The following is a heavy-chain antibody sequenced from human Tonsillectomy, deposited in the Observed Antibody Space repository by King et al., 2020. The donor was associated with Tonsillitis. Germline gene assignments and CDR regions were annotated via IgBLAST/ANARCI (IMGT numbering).Heavy chain of an antibody. CDR1: GFTFSDYG. CDR2: VSYDGSDI. V-gene: IGHV3-33*05. Sequence: VQLVESGGGVVQPGRSLRLSCAASGFTFSDYGFHWVRLAPGKGLEWVAVVSYDGSDIQYADSVKGRFTISRDNYKKTVYLQMSSLSAEDTAVYYCARDRSVAVFADIPWFDPWGQGALVTVSS. D-gene: IGHD2-2*02. CDR3: ARDRSVAVFADIPWFDP. J-gene: IGHJ5*02.